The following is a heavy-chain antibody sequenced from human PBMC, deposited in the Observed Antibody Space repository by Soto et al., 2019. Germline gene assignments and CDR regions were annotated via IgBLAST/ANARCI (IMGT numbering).Heavy chain of an antibody. CDR3: ARDSRYYYDSSGYHYGFDP. D-gene: IGHD3-22*01. Sequence: ASVKVSCKASGYTFTSYGISWVRQASGQGLEWMGWISAYNGNTNYAQKLQGRVTMTTDTSTSTAYMELRSLRSDDTAVYYCARDSRYYYDSSGYHYGFDPWGQGTLVTVSS. CDR1: GYTFTSYG. J-gene: IGHJ5*02. CDR2: ISAYNGNT. V-gene: IGHV1-18*04.